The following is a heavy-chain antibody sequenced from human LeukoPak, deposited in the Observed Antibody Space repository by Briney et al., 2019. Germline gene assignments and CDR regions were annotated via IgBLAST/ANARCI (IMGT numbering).Heavy chain of an antibody. CDR1: GGSFSGYY. V-gene: IGHV4-34*01. J-gene: IGHJ4*02. CDR3: ARGAWLLRGRRGSDFDY. Sequence: SETLSLTCAVYGGSFSGYYWSWIRQPPGKGLEWIGEINHSGSTNYNPSLKSRVTISVDTSKNQFSLKLSSVTAADTAVYYCARGAWLLRGRRGSDFDYWGQGTLVTVSS. CDR2: INHSGST. D-gene: IGHD3-22*01.